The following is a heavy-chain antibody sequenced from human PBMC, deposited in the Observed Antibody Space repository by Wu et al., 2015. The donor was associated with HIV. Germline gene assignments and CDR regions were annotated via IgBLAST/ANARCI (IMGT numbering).Heavy chain of an antibody. CDR1: GGSFNNYA. CDR2: VIPIFGTS. CDR3: ARDERIAVAGRGAEYFQH. Sequence: QVQLVQSGAEVKKPGSSVKVSCKASGGSFNNYAFSWVRQAPGQGLEWMGGVIPIFGTSNYAQRFQGRVTITADESTSTSYMELSNLRSEDTAVYYCARDERIAVAGRGAEYFQHWGQGTLVTVSS. D-gene: IGHD6-19*01. V-gene: IGHV1-69*12. J-gene: IGHJ1*01.